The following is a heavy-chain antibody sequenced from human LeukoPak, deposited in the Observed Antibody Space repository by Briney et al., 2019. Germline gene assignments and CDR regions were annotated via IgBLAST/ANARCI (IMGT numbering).Heavy chain of an antibody. CDR2: MNPNSGGT. D-gene: IGHD1-26*01. J-gene: IGHJ4*02. CDR1: GYTLTAYY. V-gene: IGHV1-2*02. CDR3: ATVVGARGGDYFDY. Sequence: GASVKVSCTSSGYTLTAYYIHWVRQAPGQGLEWMGWMNPNSGGTNYAQKFQGRVTMTRDTSISTAYMELSRLRSDDTAVYYCATVVGARGGDYFDYWGQGTLVTVSS.